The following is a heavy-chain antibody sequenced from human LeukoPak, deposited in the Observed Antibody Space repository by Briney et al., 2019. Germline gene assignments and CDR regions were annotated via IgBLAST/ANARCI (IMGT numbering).Heavy chain of an antibody. CDR1: EHIFSSRW. V-gene: IGHV5-51*01. J-gene: IGHJ4*02. Sequence: GESLKISCKGSEHIFSSRWIGWVRQMPGKGLEWMGIIYPDDSDTRYGPSFQGQVTISADKSINTAYLQWGSLKASDTAIYYCAREIVGSGTHYHDYWGQGTLVTVSS. CDR3: AREIVGSGTHYHDY. CDR2: IYPDDSDT. D-gene: IGHD3-10*01.